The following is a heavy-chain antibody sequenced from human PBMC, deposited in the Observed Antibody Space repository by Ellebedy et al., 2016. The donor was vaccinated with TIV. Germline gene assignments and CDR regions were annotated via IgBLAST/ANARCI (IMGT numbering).Heavy chain of an antibody. D-gene: IGHD4-17*01. CDR3: ARRGGYGDYAVQVNSWFDR. J-gene: IGHJ5*02. CDR2: IYQDGGVQ. CDR1: GFSFRSYW. Sequence: GESLKISCEASGFSFRSYWMSWVRQAPGKGLEWVANIYQDGGVQYYVDSVKGRFTISRDNADNSLFLQMNSLRVEDTAVYYCARRGGYGDYAVQVNSWFDRWGRGTLVSVSS. V-gene: IGHV3-7*01.